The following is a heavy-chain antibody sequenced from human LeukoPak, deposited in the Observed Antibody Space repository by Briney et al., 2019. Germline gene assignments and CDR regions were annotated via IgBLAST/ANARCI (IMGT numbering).Heavy chain of an antibody. V-gene: IGHV4-34*01. J-gene: IGHJ4*02. CDR3: ARHQDSSGKGFDY. D-gene: IGHD3-22*01. CDR2: INHSGST. CDR1: GGSFSGYY. Sequence: SETLSLTCAVYGGSFSGYYWSWIRQPPGKGLEWIGEINHSGSTNYNPSLKSRVTISVDTSKNQFSLKLSSVTAADTAVYYCARHQDSSGKGFDYWVQGTLVTVSS.